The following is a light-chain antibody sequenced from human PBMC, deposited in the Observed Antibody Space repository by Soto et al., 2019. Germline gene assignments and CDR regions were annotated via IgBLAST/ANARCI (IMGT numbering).Light chain of an antibody. Sequence: QSALTQPRSVSGSPVQSVTISCTGTSSDVGGYNYVSWYQQHPDKAPKVMIYDVTKRPSGVPDRFSGSKSGNTASLTISGLQAEDEADYYSCSYAGSYIYVFGTGTKVTVL. CDR2: DVT. CDR3: CSYAGSYIYV. V-gene: IGLV2-11*01. J-gene: IGLJ1*01. CDR1: SSDVGGYNY.